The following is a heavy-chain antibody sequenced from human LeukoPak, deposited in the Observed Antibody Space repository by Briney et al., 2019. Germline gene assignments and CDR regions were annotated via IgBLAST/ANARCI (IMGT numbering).Heavy chain of an antibody. V-gene: IGHV3-21*01. CDR1: GFTFATYS. CDR2: ISSGSSYI. CDR3: ARGYCSNGACYGLFDY. D-gene: IGHD2-8*01. Sequence: GGSLRLSCAVSGFTFATYSVNWVRQAPGKGLEWVSSISSGSSYIYYADSVKGRFTVSRDNAKNSVYLQMNSLRAEDTGVYYCARGYCSNGACYGLFDYWGQGTLVAVSS. J-gene: IGHJ4*02.